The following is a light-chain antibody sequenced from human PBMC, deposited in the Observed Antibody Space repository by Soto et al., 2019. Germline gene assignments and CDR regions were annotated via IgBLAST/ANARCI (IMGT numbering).Light chain of an antibody. Sequence: EIVVTQSPGTLSLSPGGRSTLSCMAIQSVSSSYLDWYQQKPAQAPRPLIYGASSRATGIPDRFSGSGSGTDFTLTISRLEHEDFAVYYCQQYGSSPWTFGQGTKVDI. V-gene: IGKV3-20*01. CDR1: QSVSSSY. J-gene: IGKJ1*01. CDR3: QQYGSSPWT. CDR2: GAS.